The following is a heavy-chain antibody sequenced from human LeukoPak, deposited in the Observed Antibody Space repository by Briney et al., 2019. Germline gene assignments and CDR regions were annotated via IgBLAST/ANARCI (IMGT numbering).Heavy chain of an antibody. V-gene: IGHV4-39*01. CDR1: GGSISSSNYY. J-gene: IGHJ5*02. D-gene: IGHD6-13*01. Sequence: SETLSLTCTVSGGSISSSNYYWGWIRQPPGKGLEWIGYIFNSGSTYYNPSLKSRVTISVDTSKNQFSLKLSSVTAADTAVYYCVGPERRGAAAALDPWGQGTLVTVSS. CDR2: IFNSGST. CDR3: VGPERRGAAAALDP.